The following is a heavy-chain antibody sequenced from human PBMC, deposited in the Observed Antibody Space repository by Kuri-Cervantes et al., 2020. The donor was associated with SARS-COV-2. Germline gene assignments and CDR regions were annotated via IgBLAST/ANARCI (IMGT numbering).Heavy chain of an antibody. CDR3: AREGEYQRLYASGIYYYGMDV. V-gene: IGHV1-2*02. CDR2: INPNSGGT. D-gene: IGHD2-2*02. CDR1: GYTFTGYY. Sequence: ASVKVSCKASGYTFTGYYMHWVRQAPGQGLEWMGWINPNSGGTNYAQKFQGRVTMTRDTSISTAYMELSRLRSDDTAVYYCAREGEYQRLYASGIYYYGMDVWGQGTTVTVSS. J-gene: IGHJ6*02.